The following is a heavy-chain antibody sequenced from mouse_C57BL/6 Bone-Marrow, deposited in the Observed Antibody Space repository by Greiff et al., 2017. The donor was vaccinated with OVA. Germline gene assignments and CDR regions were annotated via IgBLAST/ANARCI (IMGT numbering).Heavy chain of an antibody. CDR3: TRDKGIYGSSRYWYFDV. J-gene: IGHJ1*03. V-gene: IGHV5-9-1*02. Sequence: EVKLVESGEGLVKPGGSLKLSCAASGFTFSSYAMSWVRQTPEERLEWVAYISSGGDYIYYADTVKGRFTISRDNARNTLYLQMSSLKSEDTAMYYCTRDKGIYGSSRYWYFDVWGTGTTVTVSS. CDR2: ISSGGDYI. CDR1: GFTFSSYA. D-gene: IGHD1-1*01.